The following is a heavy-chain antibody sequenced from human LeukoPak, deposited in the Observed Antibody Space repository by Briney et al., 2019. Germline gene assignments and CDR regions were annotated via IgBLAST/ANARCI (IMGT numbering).Heavy chain of an antibody. V-gene: IGHV4-39*07. D-gene: IGHD4-17*01. Sequence: PETLSLTCIVSGGSISSSSYYCGWIRQHPGKWLESIVSIYYSGSSYYNPSLKSRVTISVYTFKNQSSLKLSSVTAADTAVYYCAIVEAPHAVTTLDYWGQGTLVTVSS. CDR2: IYYSGSS. CDR1: GGSISSSSYY. CDR3: AIVEAPHAVTTLDY. J-gene: IGHJ4*02.